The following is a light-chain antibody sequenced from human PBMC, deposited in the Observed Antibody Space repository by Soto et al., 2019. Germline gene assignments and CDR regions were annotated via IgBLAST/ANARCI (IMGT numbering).Light chain of an antibody. J-gene: IGKJ2*03. CDR1: QSVTSTY. Sequence: EIVLTQSPVTLSLSPGERATLSCTASQSVTSTYLAWYQQKPGQSPRLIIYGGSTRARDFPDRFSGGGSATDFTLIISRVEPVDSAVYYCQCHQLDSSRVYSFGQGTKLEI. V-gene: IGKV3-20*01. CDR2: GGS. CDR3: QCHQLDSSRVYS.